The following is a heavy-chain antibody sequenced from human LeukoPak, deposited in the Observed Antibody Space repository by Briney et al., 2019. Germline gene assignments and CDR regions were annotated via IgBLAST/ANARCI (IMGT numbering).Heavy chain of an antibody. CDR1: GGSISPYY. Sequence: PSETLSLTCTVSGGSISPYYWSWIRQPPGKGLEWIGYIYYSGSTNYNPSLRSRVTISVDTSKNQFSLKLSSVTAADTAVYYCARGYYDFWSGYYSWGQGTLVTVSS. J-gene: IGHJ5*02. V-gene: IGHV4-59*01. D-gene: IGHD3-3*01. CDR3: ARGYYDFWSGYYS. CDR2: IYYSGST.